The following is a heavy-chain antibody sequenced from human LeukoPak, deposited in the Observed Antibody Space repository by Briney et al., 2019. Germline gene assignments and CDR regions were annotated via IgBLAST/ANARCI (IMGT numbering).Heavy chain of an antibody. CDR2: IYYSGST. CDR3: ARAEYSNYETFDY. D-gene: IGHD4-11*01. Sequence: KSSETLSLTCTVSGGSISSYYWSWIRQPPGKGLEWIGYIYYSGSTNYNPSLKSRVTISVDTSKNQFSLKLSSVTAADTAVYYCARAEYSNYETFDYWGQGTLVTVSS. V-gene: IGHV4-59*01. CDR1: GGSISSYY. J-gene: IGHJ4*02.